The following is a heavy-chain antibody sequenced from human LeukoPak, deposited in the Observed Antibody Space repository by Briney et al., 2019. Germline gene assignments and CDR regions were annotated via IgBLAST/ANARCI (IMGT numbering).Heavy chain of an antibody. CDR1: GGSISSGSYY. D-gene: IGHD3-16*01. Sequence: SETLSLTCTVSGGSISSGSYYWSWIRQPAGKGLEWIGRIYTSGSTNYNPSLKSRVTMSVDTSKNQFSLKLSSVTAADTAVYYCARDPPPYDYVWGSPDVWGKGTTVTVSS. V-gene: IGHV4-61*02. CDR3: ARDPPPYDYVWGSPDV. J-gene: IGHJ6*04. CDR2: IYTSGST.